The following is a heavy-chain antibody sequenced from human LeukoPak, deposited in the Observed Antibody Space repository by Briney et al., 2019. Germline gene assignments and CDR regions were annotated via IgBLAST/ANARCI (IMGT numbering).Heavy chain of an antibody. CDR3: AVRGPQVPQKFDY. CDR2: ISSSGSTI. Sequence: GGSLRLSCAASGFTFSSYEMNWGRQGPGKGLEWVSYISSSGSTIYYADSVKGRFTISRDNAKNSLYLQMNSLRAADTAVYYCAVRGPQVPQKFDYWGQGTLVTVSS. CDR1: GFTFSSYE. V-gene: IGHV3-48*03. D-gene: IGHD3-10*01. J-gene: IGHJ4*02.